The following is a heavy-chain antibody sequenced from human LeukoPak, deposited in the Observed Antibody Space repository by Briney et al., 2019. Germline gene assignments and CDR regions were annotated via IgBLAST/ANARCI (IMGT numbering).Heavy chain of an antibody. CDR1: GFTFSSYV. CDR3: AKSMVINLDAFDI. Sequence: PGGSLRLPCAASGFTFSSYVMHWVRQAPGKGLEWVAFIRYDGTNKYFADFVKGRFTMSRDNSRNTLYLQMNSLRAEDTAVYYCAKSMVINLDAFDIWGQGTMVTVSS. CDR2: IRYDGTNK. D-gene: IGHD5-18*01. V-gene: IGHV3-30*02. J-gene: IGHJ3*02.